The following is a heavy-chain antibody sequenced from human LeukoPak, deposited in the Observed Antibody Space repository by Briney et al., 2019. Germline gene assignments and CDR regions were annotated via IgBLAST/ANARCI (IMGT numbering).Heavy chain of an antibody. V-gene: IGHV1-46*01. D-gene: IGHD3-16*01. CDR2: IRPGDTRT. Sequence: ASVKVSCKASGYTFTAYYIQWVRQAPGQGLEWMGTIRPGDTRTTYAQKFQGRVTMTWDMSTTTGYMELSSLRSEDTAVYYCVRERSGGTYDYWGQGTLVTVSS. CDR1: GYTFTAYY. CDR3: VRERSGGTYDY. J-gene: IGHJ4*02.